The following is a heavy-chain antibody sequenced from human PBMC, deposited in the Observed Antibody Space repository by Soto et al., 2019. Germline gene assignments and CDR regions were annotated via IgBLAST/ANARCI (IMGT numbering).Heavy chain of an antibody. V-gene: IGHV1-8*01. D-gene: IGHD4-17*01. J-gene: IGHJ6*02. CDR1: GYTFTSYD. Sequence: QVQLVQSGAEVKKPGASVKVSCKASGYTFTSYDINWVRQATGQGLEWMGWMNPNSGNTGYAQKFQGRVTMTRNTSISTAYMELSSLRSEDTAVYYCARGDYGDYVFGYYYYYYGMDVWGQGTTVTVSS. CDR3: ARGDYGDYVFGYYYYYYGMDV. CDR2: MNPNSGNT.